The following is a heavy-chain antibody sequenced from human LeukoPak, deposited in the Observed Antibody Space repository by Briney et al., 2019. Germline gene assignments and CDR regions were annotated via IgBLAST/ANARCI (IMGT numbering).Heavy chain of an antibody. CDR3: ARLLDDSSGFPHPNFDC. CDR1: GGSISSHY. D-gene: IGHD3-22*01. CDR2: IYYSGST. Sequence: PSETLSLTCTVSGGSISSHYWSWIRQPPGKGLEWIGYIYYSGSTNYNPSLKSRVTLSVDKSKNQFSLKLSSVTAADTAVYYCARLLDDSSGFPHPNFDCWGQGTLVTASS. J-gene: IGHJ4*02. V-gene: IGHV4-59*11.